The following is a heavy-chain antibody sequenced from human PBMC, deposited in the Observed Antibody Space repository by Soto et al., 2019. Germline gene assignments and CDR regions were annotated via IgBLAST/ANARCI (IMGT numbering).Heavy chain of an antibody. Sequence: QITLKESGPTLVKPTQTLTLTCTFSGFSLSTSAVGVGWIRQPPGKALEWLALIYWDDDKRYSPSLKIRLTITRGTSKLQVVLRMTKMDPVDTATYFCAHPRIVGTSLSAYYFDYWGQGTLVTVSS. CDR2: IYWDDDK. CDR1: GFSLSTSAVG. D-gene: IGHD1-26*01. J-gene: IGHJ4*02. CDR3: AHPRIVGTSLSAYYFDY. V-gene: IGHV2-5*02.